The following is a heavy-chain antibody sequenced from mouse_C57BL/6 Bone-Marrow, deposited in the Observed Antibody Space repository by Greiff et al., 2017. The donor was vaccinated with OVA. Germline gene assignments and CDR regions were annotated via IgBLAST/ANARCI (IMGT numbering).Heavy chain of an antibody. V-gene: IGHV5-17*01. J-gene: IGHJ2*01. CDR3: ARSDGYYFDY. D-gene: IGHD2-3*01. CDR1: GFTFSDYG. Sequence: EVNLVESGGGLVKPGGSLKLSCAASGFTFSDYGMHWVRQAPEKGLEWVAYISSGSSTIYYADTVKGRFTISRDNAKNTLFLQMTSLRSEDTAMYYCARSDGYYFDYWGQGTTLTVSS. CDR2: ISSGSSTI.